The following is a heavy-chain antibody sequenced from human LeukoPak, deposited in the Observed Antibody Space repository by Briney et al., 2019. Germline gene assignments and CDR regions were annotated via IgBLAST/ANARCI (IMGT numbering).Heavy chain of an antibody. CDR1: GYTFTSYD. V-gene: IGHV1-8*01. J-gene: IGHJ5*02. Sequence: ASVKVSCEASGYTFTSYDINWVRQATGQGPEWMGWMNPNSGNTGYAQKFQGRVTMTRNTSISTAYMELSSLRSEDTAVYYCARVPAAMVGRKNWFDPWGQGTLVTVSS. CDR2: MNPNSGNT. CDR3: ARVPAAMVGRKNWFDP. D-gene: IGHD2-2*01.